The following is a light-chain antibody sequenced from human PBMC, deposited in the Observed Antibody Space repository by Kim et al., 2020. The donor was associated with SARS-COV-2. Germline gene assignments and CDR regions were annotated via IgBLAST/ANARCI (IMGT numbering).Light chain of an antibody. V-gene: IGKV1-39*01. CDR1: RSISFH. J-gene: IGKJ2*03. CDR3: QQTYTPPYS. Sequence: DVQMTQSPSSLSASVGDRVTITCRASRSISFHLNWYQQKSGKAPKLLIYAASSLQPGVSSTFSGSGSGAAFTLTISSLQPDDFATYYCQQTYTPPYSFGQGTKLEI. CDR2: AAS.